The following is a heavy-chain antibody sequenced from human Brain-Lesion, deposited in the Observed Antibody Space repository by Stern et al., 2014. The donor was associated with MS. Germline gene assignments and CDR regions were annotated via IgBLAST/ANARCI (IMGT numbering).Heavy chain of an antibody. V-gene: IGHV3-30*18. Sequence: QVQLVESGGGVVQPGRSLRLSCAAAGFTFSSYGMHWVRQAPGKGLEWVAVISYDGSNKYYAESVKGRFTISRSNSKNTLYLQMNSLRAEDTAVYYCAKAKAPIVVVPAAPGDYWGQGTLVTVSS. J-gene: IGHJ4*02. D-gene: IGHD2-2*01. CDR1: GFTFSSYG. CDR2: ISYDGSNK. CDR3: AKAKAPIVVVPAAPGDY.